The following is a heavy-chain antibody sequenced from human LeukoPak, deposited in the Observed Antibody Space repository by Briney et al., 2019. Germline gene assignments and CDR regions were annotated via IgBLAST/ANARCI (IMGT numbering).Heavy chain of an antibody. J-gene: IGHJ4*02. V-gene: IGHV4-61*10. CDR1: GDSISSGHYY. CDR2: ISSRGTS. CDR3: ARAWFGELFFDY. D-gene: IGHD3-10*01. Sequence: SETLSLTCIVSGDSISSGHYYWNWIRQSAGKGLEWIGYISSRGTSTYNPSLKSPVTISKDTSKNQLSLRLNSVTAADTAVYYCARAWFGELFFDYWGQGALVTVSS.